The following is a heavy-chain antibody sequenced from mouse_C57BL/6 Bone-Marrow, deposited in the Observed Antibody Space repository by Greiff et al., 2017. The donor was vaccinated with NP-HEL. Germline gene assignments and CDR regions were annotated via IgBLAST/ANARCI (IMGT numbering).Heavy chain of an antibody. CDR2: IHPNSGST. CDR3: AGYYGSSIAY. Sequence: VQLQQSGAELVKPGASVKLSCKASGYTFTSYWMHWVKQRPGQGLEWIGMIHPNSGSTNYNEKFKSKATLTVDKSSSTAYMQLSSLTSEDSAVYYCAGYYGSSIAYWGQGTLVTVSA. J-gene: IGHJ3*01. V-gene: IGHV1-64*01. CDR1: GYTFTSYW. D-gene: IGHD1-1*01.